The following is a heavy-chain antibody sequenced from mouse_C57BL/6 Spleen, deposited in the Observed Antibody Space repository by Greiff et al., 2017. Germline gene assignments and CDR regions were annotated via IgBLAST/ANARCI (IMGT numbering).Heavy chain of an antibody. CDR1: GFNIKDDY. V-gene: IGHV14-4*01. Sequence: VQLQESGAELVRPGASVKLSCTASGFNIKDDYMDWVKQRPEQGLEWIGWIDPENGDTEYASKFQGKATITADTSSNTAYLQLSSLTSEDTAVYYCTPGTGFAYWGQGTLVTVSA. D-gene: IGHD4-1*01. J-gene: IGHJ3*01. CDR2: IDPENGDT. CDR3: TPGTGFAY.